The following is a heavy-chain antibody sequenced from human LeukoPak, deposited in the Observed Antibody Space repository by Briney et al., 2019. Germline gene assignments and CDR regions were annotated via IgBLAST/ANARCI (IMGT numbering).Heavy chain of an antibody. CDR3: ARDGAYSGSYYRWFDP. CDR1: GFTFSDYY. CDR2: ISGSGSHT. V-gene: IGHV3-11*05. J-gene: IGHJ5*02. D-gene: IGHD1-26*01. Sequence: GGSLRLSCAASGFTFSDYYMSWIRQALGKGLEWVSYISGSGSHTTYADSVKGRFTISRDNAKNSLYLEMNRLRADDTAVYYCARDGAYSGSYYRWFDPWGQGTLVTVSS.